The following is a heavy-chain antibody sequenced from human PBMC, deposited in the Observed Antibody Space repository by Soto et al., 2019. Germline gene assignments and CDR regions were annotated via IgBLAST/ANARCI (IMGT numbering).Heavy chain of an antibody. D-gene: IGHD3-10*01. CDR2: ISGGGDTT. CDR1: GFTLNTYA. J-gene: IGHJ4*02. V-gene: IGHV3-23*01. Sequence: EVQLLESGGGLVQPGGSRRPSGPTPGFTLNTYAITGFRRIPGKGLNWVSAISGGGDTTSSADSVKGRFTVSRDGSKNTLYLQMSSLRAEDTALYYCAKGRGGSGSLTPRVDFWGQGTLVTVSS. CDR3: AKGRGGSGSLTPRVDF.